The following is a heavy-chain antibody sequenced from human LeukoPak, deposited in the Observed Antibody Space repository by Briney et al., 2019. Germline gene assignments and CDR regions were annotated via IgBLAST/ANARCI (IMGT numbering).Heavy chain of an antibody. CDR1: GFTFSNYW. V-gene: IGHV3-7*01. Sequence: GGSLRLSFAASGFTFSNYWMSWVRQAPGKGLEWVANIQEEGSEKYYVESVKCRFTISRDNTNNSLCLQMNSLRAEDTAVYYCAREGDAFDIWGQGTMVTVSS. CDR3: AREGDAFDI. J-gene: IGHJ3*02. CDR2: IQEEGSEK.